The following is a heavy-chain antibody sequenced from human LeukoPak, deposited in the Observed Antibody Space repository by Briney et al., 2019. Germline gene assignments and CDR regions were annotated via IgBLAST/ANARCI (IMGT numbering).Heavy chain of an antibody. D-gene: IGHD3-22*01. Sequence: PGGSLRLSCAASGFTFSSNAIHWVRQAPGKGLEWVAEISYDGGNTYYADSVKGRFTISRDNSKNSLFLQMNSLRAEDTAVYYCARDGTPNDYYDSSGFHDAFDIWGQGTMVTVSS. CDR2: ISYDGGNT. CDR3: ARDGTPNDYYDSSGFHDAFDI. CDR1: GFTFSSNA. V-gene: IGHV3-30-3*01. J-gene: IGHJ3*02.